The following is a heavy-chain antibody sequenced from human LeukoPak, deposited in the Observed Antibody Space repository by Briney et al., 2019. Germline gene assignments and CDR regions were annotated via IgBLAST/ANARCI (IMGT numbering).Heavy chain of an antibody. V-gene: IGHV4-59*08. CDR3: ARHRITIFGVAYAFDI. J-gene: IGHJ3*02. CDR2: IYYTGTT. Sequence: SETLSLTCTVSGGSISSSYWSWIRQPPGKGLEWIGYIYYTGTTNCNPSLKSRVTISVDTSKNQFSLKLSSVTAADTAVYYCARHRITIFGVAYAFDIWGQGTMVTVSS. CDR1: GGSISSSY. D-gene: IGHD3-3*01.